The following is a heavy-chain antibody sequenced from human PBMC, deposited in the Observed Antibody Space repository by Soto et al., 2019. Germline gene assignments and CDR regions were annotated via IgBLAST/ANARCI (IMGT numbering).Heavy chain of an antibody. CDR2: ISTAGNT. J-gene: IGHJ4*02. CDR3: ARGRDSGLYYFDY. Sequence: EVQLMESGGDLVQPGGSLRLSCAASGFTFSNYDMHWVRQATGKGLEWVSTISTAGNTYSPGSVKGRFTISRENAKNSLYLQMNSLRVDDTAVYYCARGRDSGLYYFDYWGQGTLVTVSS. D-gene: IGHD2-21*01. CDR1: GFTFSNYD. V-gene: IGHV3-13*01.